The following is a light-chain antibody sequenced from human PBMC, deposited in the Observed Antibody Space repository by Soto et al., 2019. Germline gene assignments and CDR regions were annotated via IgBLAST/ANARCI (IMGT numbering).Light chain of an antibody. V-gene: IGKV4-1*01. CDR3: QQYYSASPT. Sequence: DIVMTQSPDSLAVSLGERATINCKSSQTVLYSSDNKNYLAWYQQKPGQPPKLLIYWASTRESGVPDRFSGSGSGTEFTLTISSLQAEDVAAYYCQQYYSASPTVGQGTKVEIK. J-gene: IGKJ1*01. CDR1: QTVLYSSDNKNY. CDR2: WAS.